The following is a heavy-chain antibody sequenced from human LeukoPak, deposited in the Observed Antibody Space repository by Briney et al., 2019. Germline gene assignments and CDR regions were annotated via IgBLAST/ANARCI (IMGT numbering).Heavy chain of an antibody. J-gene: IGHJ5*02. Sequence: GGSLRLSCAASGFTFSSYGMHWVRQAPGKGLEWAAGIDYDGSKKYYTDSVKGRFTISRDDSKNTLYLQMSSLRAEDTAVYYCAKDLAFWSLSPRGQGTLVTVSS. D-gene: IGHD3-3*01. CDR3: AKDLAFWSLSP. CDR1: GFTFSSYG. V-gene: IGHV3-30*18. CDR2: IDYDGSKK.